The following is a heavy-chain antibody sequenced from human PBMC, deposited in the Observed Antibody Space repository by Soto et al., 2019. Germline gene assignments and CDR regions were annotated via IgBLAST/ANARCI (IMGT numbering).Heavy chain of an antibody. J-gene: IGHJ6*03. V-gene: IGHV4-34*01. CDR2: INHSGST. D-gene: IGHD4-17*01. Sequence: SETLSRTCAVSGGSFSGYYWRWLRQPPGKGLEWIGEINHSGSTNYNPSLKSRVTISVDTSKNQFSLKLSSVTAADTAVYYCARGRTVTTHYYYYMDVWGKGTTVT. CDR1: GGSFSGYY. CDR3: ARGRTVTTHYYYYMDV.